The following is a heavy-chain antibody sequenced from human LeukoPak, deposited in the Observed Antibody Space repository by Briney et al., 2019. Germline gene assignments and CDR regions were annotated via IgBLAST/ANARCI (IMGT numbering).Heavy chain of an antibody. V-gene: IGHV3-23*01. Sequence: GGSLRLPCAASGFTFNTYGMSWVRQAPGKGLEWVSAISGSGDNTDYADSVRGRFTISRDNSRNTVYLQMNSLRAEDTAVYYCAKDDRWLQFCCWGQGTLVTVSA. D-gene: IGHD5-24*01. CDR3: AKDDRWLQFCC. CDR1: GFTFNTYG. CDR2: ISGSGDNT. J-gene: IGHJ4*02.